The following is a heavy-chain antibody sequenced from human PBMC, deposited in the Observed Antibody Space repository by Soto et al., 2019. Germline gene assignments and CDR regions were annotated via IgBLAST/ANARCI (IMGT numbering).Heavy chain of an antibody. CDR1: GLTVSGKN. V-gene: IGHV3-53*01. D-gene: IGHD1-1*01. CDR2: LNNVDGQ. CDR3: ATWHEREHAYDV. Sequence: DVQLVESGGGLMQPGESLRLSCAASGLTVSGKNKLAGFRTPQGRGLGGVSALNNVDGQFYADSVKGRFTTSSDSSKTTVYLQMNGLRPDDTAVYYCATWHEREHAYDVWGQGTTVTVSS. J-gene: IGHJ3*01.